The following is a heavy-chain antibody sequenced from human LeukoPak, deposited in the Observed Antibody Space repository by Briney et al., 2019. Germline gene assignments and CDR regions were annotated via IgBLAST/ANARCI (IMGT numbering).Heavy chain of an antibody. Sequence: SETLSLTCTVSGGSISSTSYCWGWIRQPPGTGLEWLGNIYYSGSTYYNPSLKSRVTISVDTSKNKFSLKLSSVTAADTAVYYCARLPLRQWLARFDPWGQGTLVTVSS. V-gene: IGHV4-39*01. J-gene: IGHJ5*02. D-gene: IGHD6-19*01. CDR3: ARLPLRQWLARFDP. CDR2: IYYSGST. CDR1: GGSISSTSYC.